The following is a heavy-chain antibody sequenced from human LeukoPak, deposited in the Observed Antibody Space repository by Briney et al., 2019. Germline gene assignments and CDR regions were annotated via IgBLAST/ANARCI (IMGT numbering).Heavy chain of an antibody. J-gene: IGHJ4*02. CDR3: ARVRHGYSYGLVDY. D-gene: IGHD5-18*01. CDR1: GGSFSGYY. CDR2: IYYSGST. V-gene: IGHV4-59*01. Sequence: SETLSLTCAVYGGSFSGYYWSWIRQPPGKGLEWIGYIYYSGSTNYNPSLKSRVTISLDTSKNQLSLKVSSVTAADTAVYYCARVRHGYSYGLVDYWGQGTLVTVSS.